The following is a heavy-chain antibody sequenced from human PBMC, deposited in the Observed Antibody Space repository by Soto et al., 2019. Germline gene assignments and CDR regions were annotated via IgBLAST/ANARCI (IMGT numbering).Heavy chain of an antibody. J-gene: IGHJ4*02. CDR1: GYTFTSYA. CDR2: INAGNGNT. Sequence: QVQLVQSGAEEKKPGASVKVSCKASGYTFTSYAMHWVRQAPGQRLEWMGWINAGNGNTKYSQKFQGRVTITRDTSASTAYMELSSLRSEDTAVYYCAGGIAVADPIDYWGQGTLVTFSS. CDR3: AGGIAVADPIDY. V-gene: IGHV1-3*05. D-gene: IGHD6-19*01.